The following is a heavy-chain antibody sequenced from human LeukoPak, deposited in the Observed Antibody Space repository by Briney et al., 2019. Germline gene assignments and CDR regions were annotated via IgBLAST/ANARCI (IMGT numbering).Heavy chain of an antibody. CDR3: ARVSILIVPYYAFDI. V-gene: IGHV3-21*01. CDR1: GFTFDEHG. D-gene: IGHD2/OR15-2a*01. J-gene: IGHJ3*02. Sequence: GGSLRLSCAASGFTFDEHGMSWVRQAPGKGLEWVSSISSSSNYIYYADSVKGRFTISRDNAKNSLYLQMNSLRAEDTAVYYCARVSILIVPYYAFDIWGQGTMVTVSS. CDR2: ISSSSNYI.